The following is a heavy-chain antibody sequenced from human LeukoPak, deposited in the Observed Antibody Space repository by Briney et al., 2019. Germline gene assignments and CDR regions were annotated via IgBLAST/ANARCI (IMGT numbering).Heavy chain of an antibody. CDR3: ARAKRIAAAGGNWFDP. Sequence: GASVKVSCKASGYTFTSYGISWVRQAPGQGLEWMGWISAYHGNTNYAQKLQGRVTMTTDTSTSTAYMELRSLRSDDTAVYYCARAKRIAAAGGNWFDPWGQGTLVTVSS. CDR2: ISAYHGNT. CDR1: GYTFTSYG. D-gene: IGHD6-13*01. J-gene: IGHJ5*02. V-gene: IGHV1-18*01.